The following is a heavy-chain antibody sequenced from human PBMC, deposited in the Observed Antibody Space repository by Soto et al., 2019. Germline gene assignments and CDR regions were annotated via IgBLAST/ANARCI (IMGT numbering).Heavy chain of an antibody. CDR3: AKGGSSGWPGGEDF. V-gene: IGHV3-23*01. D-gene: IGHD6-19*01. CDR2: ITSDGSTT. J-gene: IGHJ4*02. Sequence: GGSLRLSCVVSGFTFSNYAMSWVRKTPGKGLEWVSGITSDGSTTWYADFVEGRFTISRDNSKNTVYLQLNSPRGEDAAVYFCAKGGSSGWPGGEDFWGKGTMVTVSS. CDR1: GFTFSNYA.